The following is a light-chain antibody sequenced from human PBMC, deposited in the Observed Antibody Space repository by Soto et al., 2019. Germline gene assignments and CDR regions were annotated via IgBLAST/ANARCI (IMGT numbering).Light chain of an antibody. V-gene: IGLV2-11*01. J-gene: IGLJ3*02. CDR2: DVS. CDR3: CSSAGSYTSV. CDR1: SSDVGGYNY. Sequence: QSALTQPRSVSGSPGQSVTISRTGTSSDVGGYNYVSWYQQHPGKAPKLMIYDVSKRPSGVPDRFSGSKSGNTASLTISGLQAEDEADYYCCSSAGSYTSVFGGGTKVTVL.